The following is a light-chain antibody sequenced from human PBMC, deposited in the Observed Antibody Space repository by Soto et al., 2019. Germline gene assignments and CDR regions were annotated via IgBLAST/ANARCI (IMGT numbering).Light chain of an antibody. CDR1: QSISSY. J-gene: IGKJ5*01. V-gene: IGKV1-39*01. CDR2: AAS. Sequence: DSQVTHSPSSLSASVGDRVSITCRASQSISSYLNWYQQKPGKAPKLLIYAASSLQSGVPSRFSGSGSGTDFTLTISSLQPEDFATYYCQQSYSTPITFGQGTRLEIK. CDR3: QQSYSTPIT.